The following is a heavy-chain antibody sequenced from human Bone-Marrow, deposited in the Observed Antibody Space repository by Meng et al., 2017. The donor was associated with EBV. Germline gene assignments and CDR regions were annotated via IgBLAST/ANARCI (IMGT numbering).Heavy chain of an antibody. J-gene: IGHJ5*02. CDR1: VYSISSFYY. D-gene: IGHD6-19*01. CDR3: ARPFPSWQSPRLDPFGA. Sequence: QLQLRESGPGQVKPSETLSLTCTVPVYSISSFYYWGWIRQPPGRGLEWIGSVHYTGSTYYSPSLKSRVTVSVDTSKNQFSLRLTSVTAADTAVYYCARPFPSWQSPRLDPFGAWGQGTMVTVSS. V-gene: IGHV4-39*01. CDR2: VHYTGST.